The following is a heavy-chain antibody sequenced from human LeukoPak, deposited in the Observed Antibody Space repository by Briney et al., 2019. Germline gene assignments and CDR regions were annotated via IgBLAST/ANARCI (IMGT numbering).Heavy chain of an antibody. CDR1: GFTFSSYS. CDR3: AREGPSGDIVVYDAFDI. D-gene: IGHD5-12*01. Sequence: GGSLRLSCAASGFTFSSYSMNWVRQAPGKGLEWVASISSSSSYIYYADSVKGRFTISRGYAKNSLYLQMHSLSAEDTAVYYCAREGPSGDIVVYDAFDIWGQGTMVTVSS. CDR2: ISSSSSYI. J-gene: IGHJ3*02. V-gene: IGHV3-21*01.